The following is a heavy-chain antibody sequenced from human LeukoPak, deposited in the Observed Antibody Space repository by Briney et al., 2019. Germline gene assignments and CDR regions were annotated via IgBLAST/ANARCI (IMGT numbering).Heavy chain of an antibody. V-gene: IGHV3-48*03. J-gene: IGHJ6*03. CDR1: GFTFSSYE. D-gene: IGHD3-3*01. Sequence: GGSLRLSCAASGFTFSSYEMNWVRQAPGKGLEWVSYISSSGSTIYYADSVKGRFTISRDNSKNTLYLQMNSLRAEDTAVYYCANTPYDFWSGYYYYYYMDVWGKGTTVTVSS. CDR2: ISSSGSTI. CDR3: ANTPYDFWSGYYYYYYMDV.